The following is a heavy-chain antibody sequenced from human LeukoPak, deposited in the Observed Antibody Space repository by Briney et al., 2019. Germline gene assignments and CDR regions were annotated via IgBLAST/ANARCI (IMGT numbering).Heavy chain of an antibody. D-gene: IGHD2-8*01. CDR3: AKDRLVLMVYADY. CDR1: GFTFSDYY. CDR2: ISGSGGST. J-gene: IGHJ4*02. Sequence: GGSLRLSCAASGFTFSDYYMSWVRQAPGKGLEWVSAISGSGGSTYYADSVKGRFTISRDNSKNTLYLQMNSLRAEDTAVYYCAKDRLVLMVYADYWGQGTLVTVSS. V-gene: IGHV3-23*01.